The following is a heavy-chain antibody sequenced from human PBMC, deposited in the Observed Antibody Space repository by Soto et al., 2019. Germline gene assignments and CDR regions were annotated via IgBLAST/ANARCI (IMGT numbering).Heavy chain of an antibody. CDR3: ARVPSSSYHYFDY. V-gene: IGHV3-66*01. CDR1: GFTVSSYY. Sequence: EVQLVESGGGLVQPGGSLRLSCAASGFTVSSYYMSWVRQAPGKGLEWVSVIYSAGSADFADSVTGRCTISRDNSKNTLYLQMSSLRAEDTAVYYCARVPSSSYHYFDYWGQGTLVTVSS. D-gene: IGHD2-2*01. CDR2: IYSAGSA. J-gene: IGHJ4*02.